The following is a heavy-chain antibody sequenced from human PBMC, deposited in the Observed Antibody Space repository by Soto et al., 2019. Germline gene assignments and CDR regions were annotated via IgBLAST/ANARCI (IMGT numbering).Heavy chain of an antibody. CDR2: IKQDGTSK. Sequence: EVQLVESGGVLVQPGGSLRLSCAASGFTFTSYWMSWVRQAPGKGVEWVANIKQDGTSKYYADSVRGRFTVSRDNGKSSIYLQMDSLRADDSAVYRCARLRFMFMERDFDSWGQGTLVTVSS. D-gene: IGHD3-16*01. CDR1: GFTFTSYW. CDR3: ARLRFMFMERDFDS. J-gene: IGHJ4*02. V-gene: IGHV3-7*05.